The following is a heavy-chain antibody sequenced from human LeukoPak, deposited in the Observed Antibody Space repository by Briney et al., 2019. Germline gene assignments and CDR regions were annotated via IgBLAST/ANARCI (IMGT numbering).Heavy chain of an antibody. CDR1: GYTFTGYY. CDR2: INPNSGGT. J-gene: IGHJ4*02. V-gene: IGHV1-2*02. Sequence: ASVKVSCKASGYTFTGYYMHWVRQASGQGLEWMGWINPNSGGTNYAQKFQGRVTMTRDTSISTAYMELSRLRSDDTAVYYCARDVWGVGAPRLDYWGQGTLVTVSS. CDR3: ARDVWGVGAPRLDY. D-gene: IGHD3-16*01.